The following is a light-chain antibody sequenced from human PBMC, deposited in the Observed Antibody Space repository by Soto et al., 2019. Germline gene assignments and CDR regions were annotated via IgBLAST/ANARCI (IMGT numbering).Light chain of an antibody. Sequence: QSARTQPASVSGSPGQSITISCTGTSSDIGSHNFVSWHQQHPGKAPKFIIYGVSNRPSGVSNRFSGSKSGYTASLTISGLQADDEADYYCSSYTSTYIWVFGGGTKLTVL. CDR2: GVS. J-gene: IGLJ3*02. CDR3: SSYTSTYIWV. V-gene: IGLV2-14*01. CDR1: SSDIGSHNF.